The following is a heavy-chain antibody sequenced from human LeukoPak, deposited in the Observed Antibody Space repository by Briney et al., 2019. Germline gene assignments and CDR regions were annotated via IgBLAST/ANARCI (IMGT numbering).Heavy chain of an antibody. CDR2: INPSGGST. V-gene: IGHV1-46*01. Sequence: ASVKVSCKASGNTLTSYYLHWVRQAPGQGLEWMAIINPSGGSTSHAQKFQGRVTMTRDTSASTVYMELSSLRSEDTAVYYCASVYKHGMDVWGQGTTVTVSS. CDR3: ASVYKHGMDV. J-gene: IGHJ6*02. CDR1: GNTLTSYY. D-gene: IGHD5-24*01.